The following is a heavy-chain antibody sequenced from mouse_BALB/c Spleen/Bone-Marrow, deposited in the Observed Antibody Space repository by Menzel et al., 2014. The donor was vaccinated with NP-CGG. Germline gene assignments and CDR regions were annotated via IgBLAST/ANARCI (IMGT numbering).Heavy chain of an antibody. D-gene: IGHD2-1*01. J-gene: IGHJ3*01. V-gene: IGHV1S81*02. CDR1: GYTFTNYY. CDR2: INPSNGGT. Sequence: QVQLKHSGAELVKPGASVRLSCKTSGYTFTNYYMYWVKQRPGQGLEWIGEINPSNGGTNFNEKFKSKATLTVDKSSNTTYMQLSSLTSEDSAVYYCTRSGNYLFAYWGQGTLVTVSA. CDR3: TRSGNYLFAY.